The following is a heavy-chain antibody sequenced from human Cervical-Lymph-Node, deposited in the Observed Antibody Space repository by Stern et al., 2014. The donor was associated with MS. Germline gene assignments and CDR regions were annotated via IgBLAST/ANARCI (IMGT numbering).Heavy chain of an antibody. CDR2: VVLLNVDT. CDR1: GITFSHSA. D-gene: IGHD5-18*01. V-gene: IGHV1-58*01. Sequence: QLEESGPEVKKPGTSVKVSCKASGITFSHSAVQWLRQARGQRLEWVGWVVLLNVDTNDAQRFQERVTISRYMSTSTVYMELRSLRSEDTAVYYCASERYTYYDDQRPPGGFGPWGQGTLVTVSS. J-gene: IGHJ5*02. CDR3: ASERYTYYDDQRPPGGFGP.